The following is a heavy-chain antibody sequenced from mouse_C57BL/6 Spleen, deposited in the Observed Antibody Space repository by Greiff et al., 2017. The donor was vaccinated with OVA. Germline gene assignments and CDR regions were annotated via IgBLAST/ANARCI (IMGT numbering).Heavy chain of an antibody. Sequence: VQLVESGPELVKPGASVKISCKASGYSFTSYYIHWVKQRPGQGLEWIGWIYPGSGNTKYNEKFKGKATLTADTSSSTAYMQLSSLTSEDSAVYYCARDDYDVSLFAYWGQGTLVTVSA. V-gene: IGHV1-66*01. CDR2: IYPGSGNT. CDR3: ARDDYDVSLFAY. J-gene: IGHJ3*01. D-gene: IGHD2-4*01. CDR1: GYSFTSYY.